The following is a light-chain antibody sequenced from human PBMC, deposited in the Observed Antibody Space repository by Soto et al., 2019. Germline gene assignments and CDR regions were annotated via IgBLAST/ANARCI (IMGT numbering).Light chain of an antibody. CDR3: SSYTTINNLFFV. CDR1: SSDVGNDNF. Sequence: QSALTQPASVSGSPGQSITISCTGTSSDVGNDNFVSWYQHHPGKAPKLIIYEVSYRPSGVSHRFSGSKSGNTASLTISGLQSEDEADYYCSSYTTINNLFFVFGNGTKVPRP. CDR2: EVS. J-gene: IGLJ1*01. V-gene: IGLV2-14*01.